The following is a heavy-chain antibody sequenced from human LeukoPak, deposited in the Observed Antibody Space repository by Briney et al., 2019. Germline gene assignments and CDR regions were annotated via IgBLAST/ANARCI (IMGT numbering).Heavy chain of an antibody. V-gene: IGHV3-30-3*01. J-gene: IGHJ4*02. CDR1: GFTFSSYA. CDR2: ISYDGSNK. CDR3: ASPTQYYYDSSTSTHFDY. D-gene: IGHD3-22*01. Sequence: PGGSLRLSCAASGFTFSSYAMHWVRQAPGKGLEWVAVISYDGSNKYYADSVKGRFTISRDNSKNTLYLQMNSLRAEDTAVYDCASPTQYYYDSSTSTHFDYWGQGTLVTVSS.